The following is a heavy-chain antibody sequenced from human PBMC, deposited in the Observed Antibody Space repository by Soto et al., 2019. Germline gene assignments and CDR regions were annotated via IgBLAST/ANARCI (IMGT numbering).Heavy chain of an antibody. V-gene: IGHV1-69*12. CDR2: IIPLFGTP. Sequence: QVQLVQSGAEVRKPGSSVKVSCKTSGGSFSNYAISWVRQAPGQGLEWMGGIIPLFGTPDYAQRFKGRVTIIADESTSTAYMEPKSLRPEDTAVYFCARWWTDCGGDCSVWYYYGMDVWGQGTTVTVSS. CDR3: ARWWTDCGGDCSVWYYYGMDV. J-gene: IGHJ6*02. CDR1: GGSFSNYA. D-gene: IGHD2-21*02.